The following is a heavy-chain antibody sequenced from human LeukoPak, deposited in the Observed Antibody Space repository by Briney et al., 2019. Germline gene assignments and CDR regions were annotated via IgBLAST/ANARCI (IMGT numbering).Heavy chain of an antibody. Sequence: PSETLSLTCTVSGGSISSSSYYWGWIRQPPGKGLEWIGSIYYSGSTYYNPSLKSRVTISVDTSKNQFSLKLSSVTAADTAVYYCARHGPITMIVVVTNWFDPWGQGTLVTVPS. D-gene: IGHD3-22*01. CDR1: GGSISSSSYY. V-gene: IGHV4-39*01. CDR3: ARHGPITMIVVVTNWFDP. J-gene: IGHJ5*02. CDR2: IYYSGST.